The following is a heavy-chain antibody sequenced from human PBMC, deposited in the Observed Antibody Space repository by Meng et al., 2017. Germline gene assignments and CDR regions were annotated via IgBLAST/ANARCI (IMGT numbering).Heavy chain of an antibody. CDR1: GGSFSGYY. D-gene: IGHD3-22*01. CDR2: INHSGST. CDR3: ARNYYDSSGYYYALS. Sequence: SETLSLTCAVYGGSFSGYYWSWIRQPPGKGLEWIGEINHSGSTNYNPSLKSRVTISVGTSKNQFSLKLSSVTAADTAVYYCARNYYDSSGYYYALSWGQGTLVTVSS. V-gene: IGHV4-34*01. J-gene: IGHJ4*02.